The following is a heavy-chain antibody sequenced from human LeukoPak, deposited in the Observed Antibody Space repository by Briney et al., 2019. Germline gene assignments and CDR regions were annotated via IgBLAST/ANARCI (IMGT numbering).Heavy chain of an antibody. CDR1: GGSISPYY. CDR3: ARGRGSSSGSYGY. Sequence: SETLSLTCTVSGGSISPYYWSWIRQPPGKGLEWIGHIYYSGTTNYNPSLKSRVTISLATSKNQFSLKLTSVTAADTAVYYCARGRGSSSGSYGYWGQGTLVTVSS. V-gene: IGHV4-59*01. D-gene: IGHD1-26*01. CDR2: IYYSGTT. J-gene: IGHJ4*02.